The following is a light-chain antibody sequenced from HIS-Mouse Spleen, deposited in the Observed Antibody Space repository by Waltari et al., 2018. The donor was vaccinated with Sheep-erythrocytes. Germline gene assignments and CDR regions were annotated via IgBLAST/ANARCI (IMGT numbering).Light chain of an antibody. Sequence: QSALTQPRSVSGSPGQSVTISCTGTSSDVGCYNFVSWHQQHPGKAPKLMIYDVSKRPSGVPDRFSGSKSGNTASLTISGLQAEDEADYYCCSYAGSYNHVFATGTKVTVL. CDR2: DVS. CDR3: CSYAGSYNHV. CDR1: SSDVGCYNF. V-gene: IGLV2-11*01. J-gene: IGLJ1*01.